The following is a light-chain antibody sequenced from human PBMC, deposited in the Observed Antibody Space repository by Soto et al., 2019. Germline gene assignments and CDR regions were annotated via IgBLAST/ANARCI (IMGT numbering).Light chain of an antibody. Sequence: EIVLTQSPGTLSLSPGERATLSCRASQSVSSSYLAWYQQKPGQAPRLLIYGASSRATGIPDRFSGSGSGTDLTLTISRLEPEDFAVYYCQQYGSSPPWTFGQGTMVEIK. J-gene: IGKJ1*01. CDR1: QSVSSSY. CDR3: QQYGSSPPWT. CDR2: GAS. V-gene: IGKV3-20*01.